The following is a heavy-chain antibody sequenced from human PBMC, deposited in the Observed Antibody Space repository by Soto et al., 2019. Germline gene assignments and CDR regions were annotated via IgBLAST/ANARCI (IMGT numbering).Heavy chain of an antibody. CDR2: ISPYTGNT. J-gene: IGHJ6*02. V-gene: IGHV1-18*01. D-gene: IGHD3-16*01. Sequence: QVQLVQSGDEVKKPGASEKVSCKASGYIFVNYGIAWVRQAPGRGLEWMGWISPYTGNTHSATKVQGRLTMTTDTSTSTAYMDLGSLTSDDTAVYYCVMVDNYVTPTPQDVWGQGTTVTVSS. CDR1: GYIFVNYG. CDR3: VMVDNYVTPTPQDV.